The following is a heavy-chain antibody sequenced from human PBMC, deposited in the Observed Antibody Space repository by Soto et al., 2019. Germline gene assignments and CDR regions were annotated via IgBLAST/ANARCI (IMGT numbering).Heavy chain of an antibody. J-gene: IGHJ4*02. CDR1: GVDFSDYY. Sequence: QVQLVESGGGLIKPGGSVRLSCVAAGVDFSDYYMTWFRQAPGKAPEWVSSISSTIAYTKYADSVKGRFTISRDNAKKSVYLQMDRLRGEDTAVYYCARDPSRRSPPDYWGQGTLVTFSS. V-gene: IGHV3-11*05. CDR3: ARDPSRRSPPDY. CDR2: ISSTIAYT.